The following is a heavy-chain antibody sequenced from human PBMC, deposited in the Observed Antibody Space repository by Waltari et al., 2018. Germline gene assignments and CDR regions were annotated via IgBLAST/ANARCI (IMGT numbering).Heavy chain of an antibody. J-gene: IGHJ4*02. CDR2: IYYSGST. CDR3: ARGYSVATIGS. Sequence: QLQLQESGPGLVKPSETLSLTCTVPGGSISSSSYYWGWIRQPPGKGLEWIGSIYYSGSTYYNPSLKSRVTISVDTSKNQFSLKLSSVTAADTAVYYCARGYSVATIGSWGQGTLVTISS. D-gene: IGHD5-12*01. CDR1: GGSISSSSYY. V-gene: IGHV4-39*07.